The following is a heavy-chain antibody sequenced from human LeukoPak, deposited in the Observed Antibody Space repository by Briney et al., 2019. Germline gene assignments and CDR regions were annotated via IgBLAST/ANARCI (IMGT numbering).Heavy chain of an antibody. CDR2: ISGSGGST. J-gene: IGHJ3*02. CDR1: GFTFSSYA. V-gene: IGHV3-23*01. CDR3: AKVGLGYYDSSGDTLYIDAFDI. Sequence: GGSLRLSCAASGFTFSSYAMSWVRQAPGKGLEWVSAISGSGGSTYYADSVKGRFTISRDNSKNTLYLQMNSLRAEDTDVYYCAKVGLGYYDSSGDTLYIDAFDIWGQGTMVTVSS. D-gene: IGHD3-22*01.